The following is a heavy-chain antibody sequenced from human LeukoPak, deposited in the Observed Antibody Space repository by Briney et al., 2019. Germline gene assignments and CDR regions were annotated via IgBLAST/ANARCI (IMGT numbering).Heavy chain of an antibody. V-gene: IGHV1-18*01. J-gene: IGHJ6*02. Sequence: ASVKVSCKASGYTFTSYGISWVRQAPGQGLEWMGWISAYNGNTNYAQKLQGRVTMTTDTSTSTAYMELRSLRSDDTAVYYCASSQAGIAAAGTSYYYGMDVWGQGTTVTVSS. CDR1: GYTFTSYG. CDR2: ISAYNGNT. D-gene: IGHD6-13*01. CDR3: ASSQAGIAAAGTSYYYGMDV.